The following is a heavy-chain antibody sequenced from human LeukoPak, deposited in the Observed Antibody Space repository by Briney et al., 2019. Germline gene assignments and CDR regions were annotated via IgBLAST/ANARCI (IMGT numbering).Heavy chain of an antibody. CDR2: ISGSGDST. V-gene: IGHV3-23*01. CDR3: AKYGAPGWSGYLDY. D-gene: IGHD4/OR15-4a*01. J-gene: IGHJ4*02. Sequence: GGSLRLSCAASGFTFSNYCVTWVRQAPGKALEWVSSISGSGDSTYYADSVKGRFTISRDNSKNTLYLQMNSLRVEDTAIYYCAKYGAPGWSGYLDYWGQGTLVTVSS. CDR1: GFTFSNYC.